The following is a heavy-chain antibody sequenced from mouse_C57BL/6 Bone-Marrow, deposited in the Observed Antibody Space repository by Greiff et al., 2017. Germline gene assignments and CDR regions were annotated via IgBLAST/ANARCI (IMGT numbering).Heavy chain of an antibody. Sequence: QVQLKQSGAELARPGASVKLSCKASGYTFTSYGISWVKQRTGQGLEWIGEIYPRSGNTYYNEKFKGKATLTSDKSSSTAYMELRSLTSEDSAVYFCARLAMVTTGFAYWGQGTLVTVSA. V-gene: IGHV1-81*01. CDR2: IYPRSGNT. CDR3: ARLAMVTTGFAY. CDR1: GYTFTSYG. J-gene: IGHJ3*01. D-gene: IGHD2-2*01.